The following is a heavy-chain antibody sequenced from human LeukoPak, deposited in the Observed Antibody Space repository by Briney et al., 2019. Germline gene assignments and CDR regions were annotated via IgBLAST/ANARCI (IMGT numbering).Heavy chain of an antibody. Sequence: GGSLRLSCAASGFTFSSYAMSWVRQAPGKGLEWVSAISGSGGSTYYADSVKGRFTISRDNSKNTLYLQMNSLRPDDTAVYYCARSGRGSGTDYLDSWGQGTLVTVSS. V-gene: IGHV3-23*01. CDR1: GFTFSSYA. CDR2: ISGSGGST. J-gene: IGHJ4*02. CDR3: ARSGRGSGTDYLDS. D-gene: IGHD1-1*01.